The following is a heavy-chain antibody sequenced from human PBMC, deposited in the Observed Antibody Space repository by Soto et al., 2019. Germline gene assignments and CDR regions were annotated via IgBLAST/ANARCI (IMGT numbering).Heavy chain of an antibody. V-gene: IGHV1-18*01. CDR1: GYPFTHYG. CDR3: ARDQSFDRSYYYGIDV. Sequence: GGSVKVSCKSSGYPFTHYGITWVRQAPGQGLEWMGWISPYNGNTNYGQTLQGRVTLTTDTSTSTVYMELRSLRSDDTAVYYCARDQSFDRSYYYGIDVWGQGITVTVSS. J-gene: IGHJ6*02. D-gene: IGHD3-10*01. CDR2: ISPYNGNT.